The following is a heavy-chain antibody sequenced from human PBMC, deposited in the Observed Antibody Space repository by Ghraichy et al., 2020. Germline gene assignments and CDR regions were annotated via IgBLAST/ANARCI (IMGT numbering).Heavy chain of an antibody. Sequence: LSLTCAASGFSFSESAMHWVRQAAGKGLEWVGRIRTNPNNYETTYGTSVKGRFTISRDDTKKMANLQMYSLRTDDTAMYYCTSSVDIAMDFDYWGLGTLVTVSS. CDR1: GFSFSESA. CDR3: TSSVDIAMDFDY. CDR2: IRTNPNNYET. D-gene: IGHD5-18*01. J-gene: IGHJ4*02. V-gene: IGHV3-73*01.